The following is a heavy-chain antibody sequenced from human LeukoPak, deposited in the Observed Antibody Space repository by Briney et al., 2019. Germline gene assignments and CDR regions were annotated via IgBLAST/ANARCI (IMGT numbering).Heavy chain of an antibody. CDR2: INTGGSST. CDR1: GFTFSSYG. J-gene: IGHJ4*02. CDR3: AKEDDYYGSGSSDY. D-gene: IGHD3-10*01. Sequence: SGGSLRLSCAASGFTFSSYGMHWVRQAPGKGLVWVSGINTGGSSTSYADSVKGRFTISRDNAKNTLYLQMNSLRADDTAVYYCAKEDDYYGSGSSDYWGQGTLVTVSS. V-gene: IGHV3-74*01.